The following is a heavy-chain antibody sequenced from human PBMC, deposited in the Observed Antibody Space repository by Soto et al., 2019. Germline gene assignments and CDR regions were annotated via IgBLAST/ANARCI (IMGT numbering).Heavy chain of an antibody. CDR2: IKEDGSEK. V-gene: IGHV3-7*01. CDR1: GFTLSNYW. CDR3: AREPRGYSYGS. Sequence: PGGSLRLYCADSGFTLSNYWMSWVRQAPGKGLEWVANIKEDGSEKYYVDSVKGRFTISRDNAKNAVYLQMNSLRAEDTAVYFCAREPRGYSYGSWGQGT. D-gene: IGHD5-18*01. J-gene: IGHJ4*02.